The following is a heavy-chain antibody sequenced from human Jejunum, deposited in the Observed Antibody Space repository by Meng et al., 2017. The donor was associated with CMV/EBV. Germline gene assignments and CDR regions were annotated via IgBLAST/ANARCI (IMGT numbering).Heavy chain of an antibody. CDR3: ARAYSTSSPHFDF. V-gene: IGHV1-69*05. Sequence: SGGTFSSYAISWVRQAPGQGLEWMGGIIPFLGSTIYAQKFQGRVTITTDESTSTAYMELSSLRSEDTAVYYCARAYSTSSPHFDFWGQGTLVTVS. D-gene: IGHD6-6*01. CDR1: GGTFSSYA. CDR2: IIPFLGST. J-gene: IGHJ4*02.